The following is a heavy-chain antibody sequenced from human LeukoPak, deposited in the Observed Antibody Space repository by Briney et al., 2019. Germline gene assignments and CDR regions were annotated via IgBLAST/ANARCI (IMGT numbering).Heavy chain of an antibody. J-gene: IGHJ4*02. D-gene: IGHD2-15*01. CDR1: GGTFSSYA. Sequence: SVKVSCKASGGTFSSYAISWVRQAPGQGLEWMGRIILILGIANYAQKFQGRVTITADKSTSTAYMELSSLRSEDTAVYYCARDISNKEGGLDLDYWGQGTLVTVSS. CDR2: IILILGIA. V-gene: IGHV1-69*04. CDR3: ARDISNKEGGLDLDY.